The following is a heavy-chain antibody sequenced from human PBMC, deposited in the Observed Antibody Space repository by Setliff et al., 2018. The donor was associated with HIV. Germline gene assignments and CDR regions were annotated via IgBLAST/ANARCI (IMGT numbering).Heavy chain of an antibody. Sequence: SLRLSCAASGFTFSSFGMHWVRQAPGMGLEWVAVIWYDGSNKKYEESVKGRFTISRDNSKNTLYLQMNSLKTEDTAVYYCTTAGTPRIAAAQLGKNVDYWGQGTLVTVSS. V-gene: IGHV3-33*01. CDR2: IWYDGSNK. D-gene: IGHD6-13*01. CDR1: GFTFSSFG. CDR3: TTAGTPRIAAAQLGKNVDY. J-gene: IGHJ4*02.